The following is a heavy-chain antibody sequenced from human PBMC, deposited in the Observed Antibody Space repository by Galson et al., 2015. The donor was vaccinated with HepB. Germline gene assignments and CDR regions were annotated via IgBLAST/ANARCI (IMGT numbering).Heavy chain of an antibody. Sequence: SVKVSCKASGYDFNKYGLSWVRQAPGQGLEWMGWVSGYDGSANYAPKFQGRVTMTTDASTGTAFMEMRSLRSDDTAVYYCARDSRLELQLNNYYSYGMDVWGQGTAVVVS. CDR3: ARDSRLELQLNNYYSYGMDV. CDR1: GYDFNKYG. CDR2: VSGYDGSA. J-gene: IGHJ6*02. V-gene: IGHV1-18*01. D-gene: IGHD1-7*01.